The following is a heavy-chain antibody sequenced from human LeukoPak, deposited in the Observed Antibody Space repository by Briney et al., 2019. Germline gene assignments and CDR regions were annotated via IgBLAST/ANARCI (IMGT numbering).Heavy chain of an antibody. D-gene: IGHD4-17*01. Sequence: ASVKVSCKASGYTFTSYGISWVRQAPGQGLEWMGWISAYNGNTNYAQKLQGRVTMTTDTSTSTAYMELRSLRSDDTAVYYCASRDPDYGDAVDAFDIWGQGTMVTVSS. J-gene: IGHJ3*02. CDR2: ISAYNGNT. CDR1: GYTFTSYG. CDR3: ASRDPDYGDAVDAFDI. V-gene: IGHV1-18*01.